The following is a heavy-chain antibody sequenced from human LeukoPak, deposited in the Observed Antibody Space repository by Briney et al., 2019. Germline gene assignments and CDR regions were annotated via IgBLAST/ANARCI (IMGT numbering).Heavy chain of an antibody. CDR2: ISSSSSTI. D-gene: IGHD3/OR15-3a*01. Sequence: GGSLRLSCAASGFTFSSYNMNWVRQAPGKGLEWVSYISSSSSTIYYADSVKGRFTISRDNSQNTLSLQMNNLITEDTAVYYCAKSGGPRTGYYGNYFDSWGQGTLVTVSS. J-gene: IGHJ4*02. V-gene: IGHV3-48*01. CDR1: GFTFSSYN. CDR3: AKSGGPRTGYYGNYFDS.